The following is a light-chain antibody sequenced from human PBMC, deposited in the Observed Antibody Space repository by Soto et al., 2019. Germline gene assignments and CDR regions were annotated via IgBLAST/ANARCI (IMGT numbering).Light chain of an antibody. CDR1: NSNIGNNY. CDR2: DNS. CDR3: GTWDDSRTVV. J-gene: IGLJ2*01. Sequence: QSVLTQPPSVSAAPGQKVTISCSVSNSNIGNNYVSWYQQLPGTAPKLLIYDNSKRPSGIPDRFSGSKSGASATLDISGLQTGDGADYYCGTWDDSRTVVFGGGTKLTVL. V-gene: IGLV1-51*01.